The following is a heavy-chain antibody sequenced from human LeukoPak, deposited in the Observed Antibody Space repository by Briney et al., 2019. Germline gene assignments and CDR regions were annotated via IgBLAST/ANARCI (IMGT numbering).Heavy chain of an antibody. V-gene: IGHV3-30*02. CDR2: MWYDGSNK. D-gene: IGHD6-19*01. Sequence: GGSLRLSCAASGFTFSSYGMHWVRQAPGKGLEWVAIMWYDGSNKYYADSVKGRFTISRDNSKNTLYLQMNSLRAEDTAVYYCAKDSGIAVAGTLRAFDIWGQGTMVTVSS. CDR3: AKDSGIAVAGTLRAFDI. CDR1: GFTFSSYG. J-gene: IGHJ3*02.